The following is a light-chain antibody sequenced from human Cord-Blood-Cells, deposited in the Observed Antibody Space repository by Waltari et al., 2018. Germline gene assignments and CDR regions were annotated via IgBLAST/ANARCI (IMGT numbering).Light chain of an antibody. V-gene: IGLV2-14*01. CDR3: SSYTSSSLGV. CDR2: DVS. CDR1: SSDVGGYNY. J-gene: IGLJ1*01. Sequence: QSALTQPASVSGSPGQSITISCTGTSSDVGGYNYVSWYQQHPGKAPQRMIYDVSNRPSGVSNRFSGSKSGNTASLTISGLQAEDEADYYCSSYTSSSLGVFGTGTKVTVL.